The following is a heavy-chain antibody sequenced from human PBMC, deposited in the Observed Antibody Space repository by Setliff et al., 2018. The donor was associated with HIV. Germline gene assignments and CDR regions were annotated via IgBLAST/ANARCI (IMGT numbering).Heavy chain of an antibody. CDR3: ARVSKGDYGGNFDS. J-gene: IGHJ4*02. Sequence: SETLSLTCTVSGGSISGYYWSWIRQPAGKGLEWIGRIYPSGSTSYNPSLQSRVAMSVDTSKNQFSLRLISVTAADTAVYFCARVSKGDYGGNFDSWGQGTLVTVSS. CDR1: GGSISGYY. D-gene: IGHD4-17*01. CDR2: IYPSGST. V-gene: IGHV4-4*07.